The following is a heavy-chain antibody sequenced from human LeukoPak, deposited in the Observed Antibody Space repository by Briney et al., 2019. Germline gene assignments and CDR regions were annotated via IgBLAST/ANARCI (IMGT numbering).Heavy chain of an antibody. CDR3: ARGNTAMVDDNWFDP. V-gene: IGHV4-30-2*01. J-gene: IGHJ5*02. D-gene: IGHD5-18*01. CDR1: GGSISSGGYS. Sequence: PSETLSLTCAASGGSISSGGYSWSWIRQPPGKGLEWIGYIYHSGSTYYNPSLKSRVTISVDRSKNQFSLKLSSVTAADTAVYYCARGNTAMVDDNWFDPWGQGTLVTVSS. CDR2: IYHSGST.